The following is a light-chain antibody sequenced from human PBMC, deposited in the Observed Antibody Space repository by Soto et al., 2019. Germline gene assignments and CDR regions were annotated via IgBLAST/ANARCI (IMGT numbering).Light chain of an antibody. Sequence: EKVMTQSPATLSASPGERATLSCRASQSVSSNLAWYQQKPGQAPRLLIYEASTRATGIPARFSGSGYGRDFTLTVSSLQSEDFAVYYCKRYNDWPPAFGQGTKVEIK. J-gene: IGKJ1*01. CDR2: EAS. CDR3: KRYNDWPPA. V-gene: IGKV3-15*01. CDR1: QSVSSN.